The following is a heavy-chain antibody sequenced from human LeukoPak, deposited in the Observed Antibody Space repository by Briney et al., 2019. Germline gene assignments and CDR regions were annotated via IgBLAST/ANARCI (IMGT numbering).Heavy chain of an antibody. CDR3: ARQQLHRTGNYYYYYGMDV. V-gene: IGHV4-39*01. D-gene: IGHD6-6*01. CDR1: GDSISSSSYY. J-gene: IGHJ6*02. CDR2: IYYSEST. Sequence: PSETLSLTCIVSGDSISSSSYYWGWIRQPPGKGLEWIGSIYYSESTYYNPSLKSRVTISVDTSKNQFSLKLSSVTAADTAMYYCARQQLHRTGNYYYYYGMDVWGQGTTVTVSS.